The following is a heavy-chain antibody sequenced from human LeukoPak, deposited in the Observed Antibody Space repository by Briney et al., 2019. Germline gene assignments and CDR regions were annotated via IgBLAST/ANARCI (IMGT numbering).Heavy chain of an antibody. CDR1: GYTFTSYG. D-gene: IGHD3-10*01. V-gene: IGHV1-18*01. CDR3: ASFGAGYGSGSYYYYGMDV. CDR2: ISAYNGNT. Sequence: ASVKVSCKASGYTFTSYGISWVRQALGQGLEWMGWISAYNGNTNYAQKLQGRVTMTTNTSTSTAYMELRSLRSDDTAVYYCASFGAGYGSGSYYYYGMDVWGQGTTVTVSS. J-gene: IGHJ6*02.